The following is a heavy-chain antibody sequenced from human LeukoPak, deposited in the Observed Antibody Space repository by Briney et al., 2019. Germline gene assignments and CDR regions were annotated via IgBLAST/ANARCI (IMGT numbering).Heavy chain of an antibody. CDR3: AKDAVAGGDFDY. J-gene: IGHJ4*02. CDR1: GFTFSNYA. V-gene: IGHV3-30*02. Sequence: PGGSLRLSCAASGFTFSNYAMNWVRQAPGKGLEWVAFIRYDGSNKYYADSVKGRFTISRDNSKNTLYLQMNSLRAEDTAVYYCAKDAVAGGDFDYWGQGTLVTVSS. CDR2: IRYDGSNK. D-gene: IGHD6-19*01.